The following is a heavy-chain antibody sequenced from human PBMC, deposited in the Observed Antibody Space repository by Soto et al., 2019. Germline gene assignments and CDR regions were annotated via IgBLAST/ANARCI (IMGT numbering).Heavy chain of an antibody. D-gene: IGHD3-3*01. V-gene: IGHV4-34*01. Sequence: SETLSLTCAVYGGSFSCYYWSWIRQPPGKGLEWIGEINHSGSTNYNPSLKSRVTISVDTSKNQFSLKLSSVTAADTAVYYCASGYYDFWSGYPNWFDPWGQGTLVTVSS. CDR2: INHSGST. CDR1: GGSFSCYY. CDR3: ASGYYDFWSGYPNWFDP. J-gene: IGHJ5*02.